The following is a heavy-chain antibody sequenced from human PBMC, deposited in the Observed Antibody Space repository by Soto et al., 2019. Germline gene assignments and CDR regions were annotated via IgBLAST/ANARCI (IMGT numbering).Heavy chain of an antibody. V-gene: IGHV1-69*01. J-gene: IGHJ4*02. CDR2: IIPIFGTA. Sequence: QVQLVQSGAEVKKPGSSVKVSCKASGGTFSSYAISWVRQAPGQGLEWMGGIIPIFGTANYAQKFQGRVTITADESTSPAYMELSSLRSEDTAVYYCAGWAQAPRGGNGRYFDYWGQGTLVTGSS. D-gene: IGHD2-15*01. CDR1: GGTFSSYA. CDR3: AGWAQAPRGGNGRYFDY.